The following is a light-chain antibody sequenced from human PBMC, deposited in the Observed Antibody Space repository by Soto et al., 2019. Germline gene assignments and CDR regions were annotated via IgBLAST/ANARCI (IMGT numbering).Light chain of an antibody. CDR3: QQYGSSGT. J-gene: IGKJ1*01. V-gene: IGKV3-20*01. Sequence: EVVMTQSPATLSVSPGERATLSCRASQSVGRDYLAWFQQKPGQAPRLLIYDASTRATGIPDRFSGSGSGTDFTLTISRLEPEDFAVYYCQQYGSSGTFGQGTKVDIK. CDR2: DAS. CDR1: QSVGRDY.